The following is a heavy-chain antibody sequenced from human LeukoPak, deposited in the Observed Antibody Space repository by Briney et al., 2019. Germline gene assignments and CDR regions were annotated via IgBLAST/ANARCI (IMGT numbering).Heavy chain of an antibody. D-gene: IGHD6-19*01. J-gene: IGHJ4*02. Sequence: SETLSLTCTVSGGSITSRTYYWAWIRQAPGKGLEWIGSLSVRETKYNASLKSRVTISVDTSKNQFSLKLNSVTAADTAVYFCARHIAVAGLAGRPFDYWGQGTLVTVSS. CDR2: LSVRET. CDR3: ARHIAVAGLAGRPFDY. V-gene: IGHV4-39*01. CDR1: GGSITSRTYY.